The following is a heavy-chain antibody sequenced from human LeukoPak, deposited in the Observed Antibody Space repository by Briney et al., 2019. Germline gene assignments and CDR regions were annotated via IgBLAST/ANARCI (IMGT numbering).Heavy chain of an antibody. D-gene: IGHD1-26*01. Sequence: GGSLRLSCAASGLSFSSYAMSWVRQAPGKGLEWVSGIGDSGRDTYYADSVKGRFTISKDNSKNTLYLQMNSLRAEDTAVYYCAKRVSYSDSSVYFDYWGQGTRVTVSS. CDR1: GLSFSSYA. V-gene: IGHV3-23*01. J-gene: IGHJ4*02. CDR3: AKRVSYSDSSVYFDY. CDR2: IGDSGRDT.